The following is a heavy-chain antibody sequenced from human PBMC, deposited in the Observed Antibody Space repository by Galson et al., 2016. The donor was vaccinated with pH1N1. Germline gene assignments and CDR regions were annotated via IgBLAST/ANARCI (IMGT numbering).Heavy chain of an antibody. Sequence: PALVKPTQTLTLTCTFSGFSFTTSGVGVGWIRQPPGKALEWLALVYWDDDKRYSPSLESRLTITKDSSKNQVVLTMTNMDPADSATYFCARDRNIMITDGSYWYFDLWGPGTLVTVSS. CDR2: VYWDDDK. D-gene: IGHD3-16*01. J-gene: IGHJ2*01. CDR1: GFSFTTSGVG. CDR3: ARDRNIMITDGSYWYFDL. V-gene: IGHV2-5*02.